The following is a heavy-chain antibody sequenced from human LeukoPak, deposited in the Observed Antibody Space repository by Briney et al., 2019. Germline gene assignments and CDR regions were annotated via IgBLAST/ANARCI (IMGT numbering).Heavy chain of an antibody. J-gene: IGHJ4*02. CDR3: AKTDYFDY. CDR1: GFTLSNYD. Sequence: GGSLRLSCAASGFTLSNYDMTWVRQAPGKGLVWVSRIKSDGSSTTYADSVKGRFTISRDNAKNTLYLQMNSLRDEDTAVYYCAKTDYFDYWGQGALVTVSS. CDR2: IKSDGSST. V-gene: IGHV3-74*01.